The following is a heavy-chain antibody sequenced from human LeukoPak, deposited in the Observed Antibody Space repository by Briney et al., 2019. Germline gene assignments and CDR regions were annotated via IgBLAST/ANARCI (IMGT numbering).Heavy chain of an antibody. Sequence: SQTLSLTCTVSGGSISSGGYYWSWIRQHPGKGLEWIGYIYYSGSTYYNPSLKSRVTISVDTSKNQFSLKLSSVTAADTAVYYCASSITVADTYWYFDLWGRGTLVTVSS. V-gene: IGHV4-31*03. D-gene: IGHD6-19*01. CDR2: IYYSGST. CDR3: ASSITVADTYWYFDL. CDR1: GGSISSGGYY. J-gene: IGHJ2*01.